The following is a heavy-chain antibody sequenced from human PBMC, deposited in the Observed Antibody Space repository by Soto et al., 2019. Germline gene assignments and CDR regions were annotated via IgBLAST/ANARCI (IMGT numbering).Heavy chain of an antibody. CDR3: ARRRVMTLWFDS. CDR2: INHSGST. CDR1: GGSFRGYS. V-gene: IGHV4-34*02. D-gene: IGHD2-21*02. J-gene: IGHJ5*01. Sequence: QVQLQQWGAGLLKPSETLSLNCAVYGGSFRGYSWTWIRQPPGKGLEWIGEINHSGSTNYNPSLKSRVTISVDTSKNQFSLKLSSVTAADTAVYYCARRRVMTLWFDSWGQGTLVTVSS.